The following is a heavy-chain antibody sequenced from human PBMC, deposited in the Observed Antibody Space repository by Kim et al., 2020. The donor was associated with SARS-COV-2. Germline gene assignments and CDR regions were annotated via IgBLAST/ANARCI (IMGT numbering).Heavy chain of an antibody. D-gene: IGHD6-13*01. CDR2: IIPILGIA. CDR1: GGTFSSYT. CDR3: ARTRYSRGVHYYYGMDV. Sequence: SVKVSCKASGGTFSSYTISWVRQAPGQGLEWMGRIIPILGIANYAQKFQGRVTITADKSTSTAYMELSSLRSEDTAVYYCARTRYSRGVHYYYGMDVWGQGTTVTVSS. V-gene: IGHV1-69*02. J-gene: IGHJ6*02.